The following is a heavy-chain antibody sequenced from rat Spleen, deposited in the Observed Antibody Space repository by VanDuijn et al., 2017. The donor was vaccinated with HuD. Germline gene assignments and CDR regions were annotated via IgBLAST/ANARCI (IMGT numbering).Heavy chain of an antibody. CDR1: GFTFNNYG. J-gene: IGHJ2*01. Sequence: EVQLVESDGGLVQPGRSLKLSCAASGFTFNNYGMAWVRQAPTKGLEWVAAISYGDSSGHSSTYYRDAVKGRFTISRDNAKSTLSLQMDSLRSEDTATYYCARRHYGYTDYFDYWGQGVMVTVSS. CDR3: ARRHYGYTDYFDY. D-gene: IGHD1-9*01. CDR2: ISYGDSSGHSST. V-gene: IGHV5-29*01.